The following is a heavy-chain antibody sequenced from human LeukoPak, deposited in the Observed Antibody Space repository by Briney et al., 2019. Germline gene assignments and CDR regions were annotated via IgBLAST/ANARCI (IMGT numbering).Heavy chain of an antibody. Sequence: SETLSLTCSVSGDSINSGVSYWAWIRQPPGKGLEWIGTIYYSGSAGSTYYNPSLKSRVTISVDTSKNQFSPNLSSVTAADTAIYYCARHLYDKTGRPLDSWGQGTLVTVSS. J-gene: IGHJ4*02. V-gene: IGHV4-39*01. CDR2: IYYSGSAGST. CDR3: ARHLYDKTGRPLDS. D-gene: IGHD3-9*01. CDR1: GDSINSGVSY.